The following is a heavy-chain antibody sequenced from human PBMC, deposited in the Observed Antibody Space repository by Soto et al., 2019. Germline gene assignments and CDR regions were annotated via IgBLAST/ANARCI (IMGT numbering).Heavy chain of an antibody. CDR3: AKDMGGDCPDNSCYFGADY. V-gene: IGHV3-30*18. CDR1: GFIFSSYG. Sequence: QVQLLESGGGLVKPGGSLRLSCAASGFIFSSYGMHWVRQAPGKGLECVAVISDTGSSHYYAASVEGRFTISRENSKNTLSLHMERLRVEDTAVYYCAKDMGGDCPDNSCYFGADYWGQGTPVTVSS. D-gene: IGHD2-2*01. CDR2: ISDTGSSH. J-gene: IGHJ4*02.